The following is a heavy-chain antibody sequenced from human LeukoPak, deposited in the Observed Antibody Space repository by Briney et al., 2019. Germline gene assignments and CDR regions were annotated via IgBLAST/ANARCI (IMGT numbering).Heavy chain of an antibody. CDR3: ARHWAHLDY. CDR1: GFTFNTYW. J-gene: IGHJ4*02. D-gene: IGHD7-27*01. V-gene: IGHV3-7*01. Sequence: GGSLRLSCVGSGFTFNTYWMSWVRQAPGKGLEWVANIREDGSEIYYLDSVKGRFTIFRDNAKNSLYLQMNGLRAEDTAVYYCARHWAHLDYWGQGTLVTVSS. CDR2: IREDGSEI.